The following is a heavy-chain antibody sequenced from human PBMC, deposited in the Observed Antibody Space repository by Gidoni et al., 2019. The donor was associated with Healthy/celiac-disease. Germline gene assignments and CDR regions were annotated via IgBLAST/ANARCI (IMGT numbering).Heavy chain of an antibody. CDR1: GFTFSSYG. CDR3: ARAGYSSSWQNFDY. J-gene: IGHJ4*02. CDR2: IWYDGSNK. D-gene: IGHD6-13*01. Sequence: QVQLVESGGGVVQPGRSLRLSCAASGFTFSSYGMHWVRQAPGKGLEWVAVIWYDGSNKYYAASVKGRFTISRDNSKNTLYLQMNSLRAEDTAVYYCARAGYSSSWQNFDYWGQGTLVTVSS. V-gene: IGHV3-33*01.